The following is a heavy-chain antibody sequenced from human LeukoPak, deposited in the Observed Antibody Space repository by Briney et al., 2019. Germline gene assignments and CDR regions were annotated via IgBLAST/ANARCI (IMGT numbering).Heavy chain of an antibody. V-gene: IGHV3-23*01. CDR2: ISTTGGYT. D-gene: IGHD1-26*01. CDR3: ARDIGGSYTAIDY. Sequence: GGSLRLSCVGSGFSFSTYDMGWVRQTPGKGLEWVSAISTTGGYTEDADSVKGRFTISRDNSQNTLFLQMHSLRAEDTAVYYCARDIGGSYTAIDYWGQGTLVTVSS. CDR1: GFSFSTYD. J-gene: IGHJ4*02.